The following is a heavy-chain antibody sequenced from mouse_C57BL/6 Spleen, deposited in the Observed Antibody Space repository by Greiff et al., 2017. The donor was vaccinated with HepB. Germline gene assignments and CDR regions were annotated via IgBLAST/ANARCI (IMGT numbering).Heavy chain of an antibody. CDR3: ASDGHYGYFDV. Sequence: QVQLQQPGAELVKPGASVKLSCKASGYTFTSYWMHWVKQRPGQGLEWIGMIHPNSGSTNYNEKFKSKATLTVDKSSSTAYMQLSSLTSEDSAVYYCASDGHYGYFDVWGTGTTVTVSS. CDR1: GYTFTSYW. D-gene: IGHD2-3*01. CDR2: IHPNSGST. V-gene: IGHV1-64*01. J-gene: IGHJ1*03.